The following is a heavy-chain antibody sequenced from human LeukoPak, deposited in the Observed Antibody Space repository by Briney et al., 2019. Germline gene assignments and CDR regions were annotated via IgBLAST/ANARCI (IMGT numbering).Heavy chain of an antibody. J-gene: IGHJ6*02. Sequence: PSETLSLACTISGDSFSRDNYYWGLIRQPPGKGLEWIGTVYYNGNTQYNPSLKSRVTISGDTSKNQFSLKLSSVTAADTAVYYCAREKVLCSSTSCYAQCLDVWGQGTTVTVSS. CDR2: VYYNGNT. D-gene: IGHD2-2*01. V-gene: IGHV4-39*07. CDR1: GDSFSRDNYY. CDR3: AREKVLCSSTSCYAQCLDV.